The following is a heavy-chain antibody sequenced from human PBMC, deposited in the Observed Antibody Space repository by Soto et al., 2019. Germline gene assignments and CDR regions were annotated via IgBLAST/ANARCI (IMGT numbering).Heavy chain of an antibody. V-gene: IGHV1-69*01. D-gene: IGHD6-19*01. CDR2: IIPLFGTA. CDR1: GGTFSTYA. J-gene: IGHJ4*02. Sequence: QVKLEQSGAAVKQPGSSLRVSCKTSGGTFSTYASTWVRQAPGQGLEWMGAIIPLFGTADYSQKFKGRVTITSDESTSTAYMELSILRSDATAVYFFARPKGTYSSCDYNFDFWGQGNLVNVSS. CDR3: ARPKGTYSSCDYNFDF.